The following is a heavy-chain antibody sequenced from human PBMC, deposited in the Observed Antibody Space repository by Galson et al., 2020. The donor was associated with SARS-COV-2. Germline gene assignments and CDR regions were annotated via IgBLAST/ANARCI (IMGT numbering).Heavy chain of an antibody. Sequence: GGSLRLSCAASGFTFSNYWMTWVRQSPGKGLERVANIDRDGIEKNYLDSVKGRFTISRDNAKTSLYLQMNSLRVEDTAMYYCTRETRDGRDSDHWGQGTLVTVSS. CDR3: TRETRDGRDSDH. CDR1: GFTFSNYW. J-gene: IGHJ4*02. V-gene: IGHV3-7*03. CDR2: IDRDGIEK.